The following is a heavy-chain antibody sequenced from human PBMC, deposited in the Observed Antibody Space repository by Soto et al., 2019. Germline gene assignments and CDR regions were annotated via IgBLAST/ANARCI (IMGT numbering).Heavy chain of an antibody. D-gene: IGHD6-13*01. J-gene: IGHJ4*02. CDR1: GFTFSNYA. V-gene: IGHV3-23*01. Sequence: LRLSCAASGFTFSNYAMSWVRQAPRKGLEWVSTISGNSASTYYADSVKGRFTISRDNSKNTLYLQMNSLRAEDTAVYYCAKKIPSSSWFNFDYWGQGTLVTVSS. CDR2: ISGNSAST. CDR3: AKKIPSSSWFNFDY.